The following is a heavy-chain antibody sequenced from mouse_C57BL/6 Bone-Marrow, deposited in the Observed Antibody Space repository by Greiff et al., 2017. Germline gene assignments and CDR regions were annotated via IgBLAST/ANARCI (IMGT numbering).Heavy chain of an antibody. D-gene: IGHD2-1*01. CDR2: IDPENGDT. CDR3: TTSGYYVGAY. CDR1: GFNIKDDY. V-gene: IGHV14-4*01. Sequence: VHVKQSGAELVRPGASVKLSCTASGFNIKDDYMHWVKQRPEQGLEWIGWIDPENGDTEYASKFQGKATITADTSSNPAYLQLSSLTSEDTSVYYCTTSGYYVGAYWGQGTLVTVFA. J-gene: IGHJ3*01.